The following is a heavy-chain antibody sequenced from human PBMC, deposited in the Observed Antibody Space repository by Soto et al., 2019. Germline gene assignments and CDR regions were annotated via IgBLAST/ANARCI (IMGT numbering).Heavy chain of an antibody. CDR2: INHSGST. V-gene: IGHV4-34*01. D-gene: IGHD3-10*01. Sequence: SETLSLTCAVYGGSFSGYYWSWIRQPPGKGLEWIGEINHSGSTNYNPSLKSRVTISVDTSKNQFSLRLSSVTAADTAVYYCARGPTAPMVRGVSYHYYMDVWGKGTTVTVSS. CDR1: GGSFSGYY. J-gene: IGHJ6*03. CDR3: ARGPTAPMVRGVSYHYYMDV.